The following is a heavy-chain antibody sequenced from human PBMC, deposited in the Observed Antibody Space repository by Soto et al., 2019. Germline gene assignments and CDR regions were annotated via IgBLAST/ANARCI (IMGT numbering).Heavy chain of an antibody. Sequence: QVQLQESGPGLVKPSQTLSLTCTVSSGSISSGGYYWSWIRQHPGKGLEWIGYIYYSGSTYYNPSLKSRVTISVDTSNNQFSLKLSSVTAADTAVYYCARDSRGYGYFDLWGRGTLVTVSS. CDR2: IYYSGST. D-gene: IGHD3-22*01. CDR3: ARDSRGYGYFDL. CDR1: SGSISSGGYY. J-gene: IGHJ2*01. V-gene: IGHV4-31*03.